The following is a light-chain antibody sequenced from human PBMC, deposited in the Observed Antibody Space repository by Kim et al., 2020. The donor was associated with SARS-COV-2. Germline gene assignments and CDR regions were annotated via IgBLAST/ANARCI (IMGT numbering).Light chain of an antibody. CDR1: RSNIGDNY. CDR3: GTWDSDLSAGV. V-gene: IGLV1-51*01. Sequence: QSVLTQPPSVSAAPGQKVTISCSGIRSNIGDNYVSWYRQFPGAPPKLLIYDDTERPSGIPDRFSGSKSGASASLGITGLQTGDEAYYYCGTWDSDLSAGVFGGGTQLTVL. J-gene: IGLJ3*02. CDR2: DDT.